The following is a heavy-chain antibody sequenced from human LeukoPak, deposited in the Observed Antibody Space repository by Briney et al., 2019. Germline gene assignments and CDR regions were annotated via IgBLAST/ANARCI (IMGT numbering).Heavy chain of an antibody. J-gene: IGHJ4*02. V-gene: IGHV1-2*06. CDR3: ARARAVFGVVIMQLNDY. Sequence: ASVKVSCKASGYTFTGYYMHWVRQAPGQGLEWMGRINPNSGGTNYAQKLQGRVTMTTDTSTSTGYMELRSLRSDDTAVYYCARARAVFGVVIMQLNDYWGQGTLVTVSS. CDR1: GYTFTGYY. CDR2: INPNSGGT. D-gene: IGHD3-3*01.